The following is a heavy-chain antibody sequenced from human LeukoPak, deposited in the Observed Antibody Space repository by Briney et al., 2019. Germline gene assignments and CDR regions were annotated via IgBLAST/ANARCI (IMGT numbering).Heavy chain of an antibody. CDR3: ARGSRSYYDSSGYFD. D-gene: IGHD3-22*01. CDR1: GGTFSSYA. V-gene: IGHV1-69*13. J-gene: IGHJ4*02. Sequence: SVKVSCKASGGTFSSYAISWVRQAPGQGLEWMGGIIPIFGTANYAQKFQGRVTITADESTSTAYMELSSLRSEGTAVYYCARGSRSYYDSSGYFDWGQGTLVTVSS. CDR2: IIPIFGTA.